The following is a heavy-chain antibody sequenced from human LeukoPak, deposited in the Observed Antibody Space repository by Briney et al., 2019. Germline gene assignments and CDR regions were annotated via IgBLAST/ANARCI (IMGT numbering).Heavy chain of an antibody. CDR1: GYTFPSYG. J-gene: IGHJ3*02. Sequence: GASVKVSCKASGYTFPSYGIIWVRHAPGHGLEWMGWISAYNGNTNYAQKLQGRATMTTDTSTSTAYMELRSLRSDDTAVYYCARDPPAVDPYCGGDCYSAFDIWGQGTMVTVSS. CDR2: ISAYNGNT. V-gene: IGHV1-18*01. D-gene: IGHD2-21*02. CDR3: ARDPPAVDPYCGGDCYSAFDI.